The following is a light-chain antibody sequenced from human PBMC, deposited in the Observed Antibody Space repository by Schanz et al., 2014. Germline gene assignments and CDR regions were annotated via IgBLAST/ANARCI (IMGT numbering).Light chain of an antibody. CDR1: QSVVSNY. Sequence: EIVLTQSPGTLSLSPGETATLSCRASQSVVSNYVVWYQKKPGQAPRLLIYGTSTRASAVPDRFSGSGSGTDFSLTITRLEPEDFAVYYCQQYGSSPLFTFGPGTKVDIK. V-gene: IGKV3-20*01. CDR2: GTS. CDR3: QQYGSSPLFT. J-gene: IGKJ3*01.